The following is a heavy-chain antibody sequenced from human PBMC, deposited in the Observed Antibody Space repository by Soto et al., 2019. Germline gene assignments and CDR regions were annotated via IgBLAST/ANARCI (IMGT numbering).Heavy chain of an antibody. CDR3: ATGYSGTGGMDV. J-gene: IGHJ6*02. Sequence: QVQLVESGGGVVQPGRSLRLSCAASGFTFRSYGMHWVRQAPGKGLEWVAIISYDGSNYYHADSVKGRFTISRDNAKTTLYLHMNSLRAEATAVYYCATGYSGTGGMDVWGQGTTVTVSS. D-gene: IGHD5-12*01. V-gene: IGHV3-30*03. CDR1: GFTFRSYG. CDR2: ISYDGSNY.